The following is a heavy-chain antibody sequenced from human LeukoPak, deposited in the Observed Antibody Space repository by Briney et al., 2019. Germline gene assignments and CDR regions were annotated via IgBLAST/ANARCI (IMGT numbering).Heavy chain of an antibody. CDR3: ARETVAGTFDY. CDR2: ISTSSRYI. J-gene: IGHJ4*02. V-gene: IGHV3-21*04. CDR1: GFTLSNYD. D-gene: IGHD6-19*01. Sequence: GGSLRLSCAASGFTLSNYDMNWVRQAPGKGLEWVSSISTSSRYIYYKDSVRGRFTISRDDAKNSLYLQMNSLRPDDTAVYYCARETVAGTFDYWGQGTLVTVSS.